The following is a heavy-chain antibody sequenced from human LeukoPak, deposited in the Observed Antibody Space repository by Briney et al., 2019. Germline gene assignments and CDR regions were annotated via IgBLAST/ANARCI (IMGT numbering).Heavy chain of an antibody. CDR3: AKDGGSRIYYYYYGMDV. V-gene: IGHV3-30*02. CDR1: GFTFSSYG. J-gene: IGHJ6*02. Sequence: GGSLRLSCAASGFTFSSYGMHWVRQAPGKGLEWVAFIRYDGSNKYYADSVKGRFTISRDNSKNTLYLQMNSLRAEDTAAYYCAKDGGSRIYYYYYGMDVWGQGTTVTVSS. CDR2: IRYDGSNK. D-gene: IGHD2-2*01.